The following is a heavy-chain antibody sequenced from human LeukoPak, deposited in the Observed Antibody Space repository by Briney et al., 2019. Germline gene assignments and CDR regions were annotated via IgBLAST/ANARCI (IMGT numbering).Heavy chain of an antibody. CDR3: ARDGEMATITSWFDP. CDR2: INSRSSTI. CDR1: RFTFSNYG. V-gene: IGHV3-48*01. D-gene: IGHD5-24*01. Sequence: GGSLRLSCAASRFTFSNYGVNWVRQAPGKGLEWVSYINSRSSTIYYADSVRGRFTISRDNAKNSLYLHMNSLRAEDTAVYYCARDGEMATITSWFDPWGQGTLVTVSS. J-gene: IGHJ5*02.